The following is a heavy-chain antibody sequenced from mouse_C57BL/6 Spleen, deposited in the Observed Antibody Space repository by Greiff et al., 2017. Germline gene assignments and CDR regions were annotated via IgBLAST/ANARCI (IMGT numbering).Heavy chain of an antibody. CDR1: GFTFSSYA. V-gene: IGHV5-4*01. J-gene: IGHJ4*01. D-gene: IGHD2-1*01. Sequence: EVQLVESGGGLVKPGGSLKLSCAASGFTFSSYAMSWVRQTPEKSLEWVATISDGGSYTYYPDNVKGRFTISRDNAQHNLYLRMSHLKSEDTAMYYCARTQGYGNYFYAMAYWGQGTSVTVSS. CDR2: ISDGGSYT. CDR3: ARTQGYGNYFYAMAY.